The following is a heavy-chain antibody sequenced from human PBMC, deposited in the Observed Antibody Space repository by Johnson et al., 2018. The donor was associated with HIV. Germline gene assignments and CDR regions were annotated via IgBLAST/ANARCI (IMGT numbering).Heavy chain of an antibody. CDR1: GFTFSSYW. Sequence: VQLVESGGGLVQPGGSLRLSCAASGFTFSSYWMSWVRQAPGKGLEWVANIKQDGSEKYYVDSVKGRFTISRDNAKNSLYLQMNSLRAEDTAVYYCARDREASASGDAFDIWGQGTMVTVS. J-gene: IGHJ3*02. CDR2: IKQDGSEK. D-gene: IGHD1-26*01. CDR3: ARDREASASGDAFDI. V-gene: IGHV3-7*01.